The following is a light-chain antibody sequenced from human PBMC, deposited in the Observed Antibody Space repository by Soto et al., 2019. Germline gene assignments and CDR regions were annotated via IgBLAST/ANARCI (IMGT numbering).Light chain of an antibody. CDR1: QSVSSSY. Sequence: ELVLTQYPGTLSLSPGERYTLSCMASQSVSSSYLAWYQQKPGQAPRLLIYGASTRATGVTARFSGSGSGAEFTLTISSLQSEDFAVYYCQPYNNWPRTVGPGTKVEIK. J-gene: IGKJ1*01. CDR2: GAS. V-gene: IGKV3-15*01. CDR3: QPYNNWPRT.